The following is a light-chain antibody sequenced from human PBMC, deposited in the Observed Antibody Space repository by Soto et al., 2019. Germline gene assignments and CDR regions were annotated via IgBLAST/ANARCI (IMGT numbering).Light chain of an antibody. Sequence: EIVLTQSPGTLSLSPGERATLSCRASQSVSSSYLAWYQQKPGQAPRLLIYGASSSATGIPDRFSGSGSGTDFTLTISRLEPEDFAVYYCQQYGSSPPITFGQGTQLEIK. J-gene: IGKJ5*01. CDR2: GAS. CDR3: QQYGSSPPIT. CDR1: QSVSSSY. V-gene: IGKV3-20*01.